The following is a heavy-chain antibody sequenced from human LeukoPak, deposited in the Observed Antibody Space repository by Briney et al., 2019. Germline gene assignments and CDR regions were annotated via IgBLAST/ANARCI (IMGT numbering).Heavy chain of an antibody. Sequence: GGSLRLSCAASGFTFNNYAMTWVRQAPGKGLEWVSSISGSGGSTYYADSVKGRFTISRDNSKNTLYLQMNSLRAEDTAVYYCAKGKVGATDYFDYWGQGTLVTVSS. CDR1: GFTFNNYA. J-gene: IGHJ4*02. V-gene: IGHV3-23*01. CDR2: ISGSGGST. D-gene: IGHD1-26*01. CDR3: AKGKVGATDYFDY.